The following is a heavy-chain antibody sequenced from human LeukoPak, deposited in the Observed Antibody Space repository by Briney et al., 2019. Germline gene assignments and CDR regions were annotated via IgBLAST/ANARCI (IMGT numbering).Heavy chain of an antibody. CDR1: GGSISSSSYY. D-gene: IGHD3-9*01. CDR3: ARTDVGGLRYFDWSSNPYYFDY. CDR2: IYYSGST. J-gene: IGHJ4*02. V-gene: IGHV4-61*05. Sequence: PSETLSLTCTVSGGSISSSSYYWGWIRQPPGKGLEWIGYIYYSGSTNYNPSLKSRVTISVDTSKNQFSLKLSSVTAADTAVYYCARTDVGGLRYFDWSSNPYYFDYWGQGTLVTVSS.